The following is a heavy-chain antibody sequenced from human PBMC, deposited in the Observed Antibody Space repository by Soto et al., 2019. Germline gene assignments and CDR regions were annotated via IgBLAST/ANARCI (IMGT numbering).Heavy chain of an antibody. D-gene: IGHD2-21*02. Sequence: QVQLVQYGAEVKKPGASVKVSCKASGDTFTDYYIHWVRQAPGQGLEWMGTVNPSGGHTTYAQHFLGRMTMTRDTSTSTIYMELTSLTSEDTAVYYCARGGHVAVVTAALDYWGQGTLVTVSS. CDR3: ARGGHVAVVTAALDY. CDR1: GDTFTDYY. J-gene: IGHJ4*02. CDR2: VNPSGGHT. V-gene: IGHV1-46*01.